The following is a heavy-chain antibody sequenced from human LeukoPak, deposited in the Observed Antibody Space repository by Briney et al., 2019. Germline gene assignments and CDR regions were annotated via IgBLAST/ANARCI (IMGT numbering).Heavy chain of an antibody. Sequence: ASVKVSCKVSGYTLTELSMHWVRQAPGKRLEWMGGFDPEDGETIYAQKFQRRVTMTEDTSTDTAYMELSSLRSEDTAVYYCATPPLGITTRDAFDIWGQGTMVTVSS. CDR2: FDPEDGET. CDR1: GYTLTELS. J-gene: IGHJ3*02. CDR3: ATPPLGITTRDAFDI. V-gene: IGHV1-24*01. D-gene: IGHD3-10*01.